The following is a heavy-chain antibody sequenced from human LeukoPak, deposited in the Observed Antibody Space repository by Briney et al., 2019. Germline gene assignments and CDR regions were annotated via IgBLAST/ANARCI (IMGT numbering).Heavy chain of an antibody. CDR1: GGSISSGGYN. Sequence: SETLSLTCTVSGGSISSGGYNWSWIRQHPGKDLECIGYIYYSGSTYYNPSLKSRVTISVDTSKNQFSLKLSSVTAADTAVYYCARGSYVGPTSGYFDYWGQGTLVTVSS. CDR2: IYYSGST. D-gene: IGHD1-26*01. V-gene: IGHV4-31*03. J-gene: IGHJ4*02. CDR3: ARGSYVGPTSGYFDY.